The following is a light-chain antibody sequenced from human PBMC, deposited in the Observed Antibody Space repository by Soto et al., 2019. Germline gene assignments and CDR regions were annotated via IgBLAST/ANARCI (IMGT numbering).Light chain of an antibody. Sequence: EIVLTQSPGTLSLSPGERATLSCRASQSVSSSYLAWYQQKPGQAPRLLIYGASSRATGIPDRYRGSWSGTDFTLTISRLEPEDFAVYYCQQYGSSPNTFGQGTKLEIK. V-gene: IGKV3-20*01. J-gene: IGKJ2*01. CDR2: GAS. CDR3: QQYGSSPNT. CDR1: QSVSSSY.